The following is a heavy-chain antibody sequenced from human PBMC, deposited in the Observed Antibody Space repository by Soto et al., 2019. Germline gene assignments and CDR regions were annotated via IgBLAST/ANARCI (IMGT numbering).Heavy chain of an antibody. CDR1: GDSINNGYW. J-gene: IGHJ6*02. Sequence: QVQLQESGPGLVKPSGTLSLTCGVSGDSINNGYWWTWVRQPPGKGLEWIGEKHHSGSTNYNVSLKSRVAISLDKTKNQFSLNLSSVTAADTAVYFCASISGWWRLDVWGQGTTVTVSS. CDR2: KHHSGST. CDR3: ASISGWWRLDV. D-gene: IGHD6-19*01. V-gene: IGHV4-4*02.